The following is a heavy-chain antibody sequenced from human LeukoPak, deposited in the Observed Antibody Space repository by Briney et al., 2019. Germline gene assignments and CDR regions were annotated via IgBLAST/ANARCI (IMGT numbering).Heavy chain of an antibody. Sequence: GGSLRLSCAASGFTFSDYYMSWIRQAPGKGLEWVSCISSSSSYTNYADSVKGRFTISRDNAKNSLYLQMNSLRAEDTAVYYCARDQISAAGTDYWGQGTLVTVSS. CDR1: GFTFSDYY. CDR2: ISSSSSYT. CDR3: ARDQISAAGTDY. D-gene: IGHD6-13*01. J-gene: IGHJ4*02. V-gene: IGHV3-11*06.